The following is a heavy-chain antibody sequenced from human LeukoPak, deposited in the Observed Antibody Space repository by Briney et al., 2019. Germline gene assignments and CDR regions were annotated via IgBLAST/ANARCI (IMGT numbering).Heavy chain of an antibody. CDR1: GFTFSSYA. V-gene: IGHV3-23*01. Sequence: GGSLRLSCAASGFTFSSYAMSWVRQAPGKGLEWVSAISGSGGSTYYADSVKGRFTISRDNSKNTLYLQMNSLRAEDTAVYYCAGIVVVPAAIRGPFDYWGQGTLVTVSS. CDR3: AGIVVVPAAIRGPFDY. D-gene: IGHD2-2*01. CDR2: ISGSGGST. J-gene: IGHJ4*02.